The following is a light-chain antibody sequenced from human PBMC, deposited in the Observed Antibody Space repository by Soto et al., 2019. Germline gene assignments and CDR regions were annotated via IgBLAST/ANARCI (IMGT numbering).Light chain of an antibody. Sequence: QAVVTQPPSVSAAPGQKVTISCSGSSSNIGENYVSWYQQLPKTAPKLLVYDNNKRPSGIPDRFSGSKSGTSATLGITGLQTGDEADYYCGTWDSSLTAVVFGGGTKLTVL. V-gene: IGLV1-51*01. CDR1: SSNIGENY. J-gene: IGLJ2*01. CDR3: GTWDSSLTAVV. CDR2: DNN.